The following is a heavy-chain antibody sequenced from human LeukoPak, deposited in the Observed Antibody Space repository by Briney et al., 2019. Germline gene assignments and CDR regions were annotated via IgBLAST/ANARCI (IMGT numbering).Heavy chain of an antibody. J-gene: IGHJ4*02. CDR3: ARVGSLAGYYFDY. CDR1: GYSISSGYY. V-gene: IGHV4-38-2*02. Sequence: KPSETLSLTCTVSGYSISSGYYWGWIRPPPGKGLEWIGSIYHSGSTYYNPSLKSRVTISVDTSKNQFSLKLSSVTAADTAVYYCARVGSLAGYYFDYWGQGTLVTVSS. D-gene: IGHD1-26*01. CDR2: IYHSGST.